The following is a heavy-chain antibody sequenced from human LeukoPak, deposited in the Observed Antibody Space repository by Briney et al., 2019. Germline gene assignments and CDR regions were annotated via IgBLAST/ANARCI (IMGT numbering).Heavy chain of an antibody. CDR3: ATLVGGIAVAGMRN. CDR1: GYSFTSYW. Sequence: PGESLKISCKGSGYSFTSYWISWVRQMPRKGLEWMGRIDPSDSYTNYSPSFQGHVTISADKSISTAYLQWSSLKASDTAMYYCATLVGGIAVAGMRNWGQGTLVTVSS. CDR2: IDPSDSYT. D-gene: IGHD6-19*01. J-gene: IGHJ4*02. V-gene: IGHV5-10-1*01.